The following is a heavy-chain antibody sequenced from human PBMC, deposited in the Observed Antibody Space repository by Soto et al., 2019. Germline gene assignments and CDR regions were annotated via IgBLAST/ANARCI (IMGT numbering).Heavy chain of an antibody. CDR1: GYTFTSYA. Sequence: ASVKVSCKASGYTFTSYAMHWVRQAPGQRLEWMGWINAGNGNTKYSQKFQGRVTITRDTSASTAYMELSSLRSEDTAVYYCARNVFLWFGEFQASLVYLRQGPLVTVPS. D-gene: IGHD3-10*01. CDR2: INAGNGNT. J-gene: IGHJ4*02. V-gene: IGHV1-3*01. CDR3: ARNVFLWFGEFQASLVY.